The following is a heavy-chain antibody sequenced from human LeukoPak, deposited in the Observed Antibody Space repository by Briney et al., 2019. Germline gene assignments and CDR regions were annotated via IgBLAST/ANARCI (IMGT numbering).Heavy chain of an antibody. V-gene: IGHV3-7*01. CDR3: ARDRGRLVLVY. CDR2: INQDGSGK. D-gene: IGHD6-19*01. CDR1: GFTLSNYW. Sequence: PGGSLRLSCVASGFTLSNYWMGWVRQAPGKGLDWVASINQDGSGKYYVDSVKGRFTVSRDIAKNSLYLQMNSLRAEDTAVYYCARDRGRLVLVYWGQGTLVTVSS. J-gene: IGHJ4*02.